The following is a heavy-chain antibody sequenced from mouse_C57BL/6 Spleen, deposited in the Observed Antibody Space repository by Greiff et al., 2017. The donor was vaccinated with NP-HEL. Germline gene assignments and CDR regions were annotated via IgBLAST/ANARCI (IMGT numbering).Heavy chain of an antibody. CDR3: AFTTVVANYAMDY. J-gene: IGHJ4*01. V-gene: IGHV1-26*01. D-gene: IGHD1-1*01. CDR1: GYTFTDYY. CDR2: INPNNGGT. Sequence: EVQLQQSGPELVKPGASVKISCKASGYTFTDYYMNWVKQSHGKSLEWIGDINPNNGGTSYNQKFKGKATLTVDKSSSTAYMELRSLTSEDSAVYYCAFTTVVANYAMDYWGQGTSVTVSS.